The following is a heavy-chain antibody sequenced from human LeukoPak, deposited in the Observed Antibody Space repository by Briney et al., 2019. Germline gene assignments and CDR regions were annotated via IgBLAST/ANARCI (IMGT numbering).Heavy chain of an antibody. J-gene: IGHJ4*02. V-gene: IGHV3-23*01. CDR3: AKVDAYCGGDCYSTSFLY. CDR2: ISGSGAST. D-gene: IGHD2-21*02. CDR1: GFTFSSYA. Sequence: GGSLRLSCAASGFTFSSYAMSWVRQAPGKGLEWVSAISGSGASTYYADSVKGRFTISRDNSKNTLYLQTNSLRAEDTAVYYCAKVDAYCGGDCYSTSFLYWGRGTLVTVSS.